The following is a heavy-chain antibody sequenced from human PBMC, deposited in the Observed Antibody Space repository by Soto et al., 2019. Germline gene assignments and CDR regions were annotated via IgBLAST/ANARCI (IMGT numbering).Heavy chain of an antibody. D-gene: IGHD2-15*01. CDR2: ISRNACTI. CDR3: ARDREYCSGDNCYETGAAY. Sequence: EVQLVESGGGLVQPGGSLRLSCVASGFSFSSYTMNWFRQAPGKGLEWVSDISRNACTISYADSVRGRFTISRDNAKTSLYLQMNSLRAEDTAVYYCARDREYCSGDNCYETGAAYWGQGALVTVSS. CDR1: GFSFSSYT. J-gene: IGHJ4*02. V-gene: IGHV3-48*01.